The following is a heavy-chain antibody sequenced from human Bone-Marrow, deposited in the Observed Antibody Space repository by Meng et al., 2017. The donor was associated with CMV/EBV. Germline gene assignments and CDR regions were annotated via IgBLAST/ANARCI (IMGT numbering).Heavy chain of an antibody. Sequence: ASVKVFCKASGYTFTSYDINWVRQATGQGLEWMGWMNPNSGNTGYAQKFQGRVTMTRNTSISTAYMELSSLRSEDTAVYYCARVKTGYCSSTSCYPPLYGMDVWGQGTTVTVSS. J-gene: IGHJ6*02. CDR1: GYTFTSYD. CDR2: MNPNSGNT. D-gene: IGHD2-2*01. CDR3: ARVKTGYCSSTSCYPPLYGMDV. V-gene: IGHV1-8*01.